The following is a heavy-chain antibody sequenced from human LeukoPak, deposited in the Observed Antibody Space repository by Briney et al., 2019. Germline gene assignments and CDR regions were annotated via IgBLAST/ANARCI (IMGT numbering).Heavy chain of an antibody. CDR1: GYTFTGYF. Sequence: GASVKVSCRASGYTFTGYFIHWVRQAPGQGLEWMGWINPNSGGTNYAQRFQGRVTMTRDTSISTAYMELRRLTSDDTAVYYCARESTVTTGPWDYWGQGTLVTVSS. CDR2: INPNSGGT. J-gene: IGHJ4*02. D-gene: IGHD4-17*01. CDR3: ARESTVTTGPWDY. V-gene: IGHV1-2*02.